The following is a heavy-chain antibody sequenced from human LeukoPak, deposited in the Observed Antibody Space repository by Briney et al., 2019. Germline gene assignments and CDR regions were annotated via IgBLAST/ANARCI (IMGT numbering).Heavy chain of an antibody. CDR2: ISSSGSTI. J-gene: IGHJ4*02. CDR1: GFTFSSYE. D-gene: IGHD3-22*01. Sequence: GGSLRLSCAASGFTFSSYEMNWVRQAPGKGLEWVSYISSSGSTIYYADSVKGRFTTSRDNAKNSLYLQMNSLRAEDTAVYYCARGGYYYDSSFDYWGQGTLVTVSS. CDR3: ARGGYYYDSSFDY. V-gene: IGHV3-48*03.